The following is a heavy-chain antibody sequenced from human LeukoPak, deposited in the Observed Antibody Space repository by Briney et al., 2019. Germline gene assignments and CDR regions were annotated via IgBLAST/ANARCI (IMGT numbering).Heavy chain of an antibody. V-gene: IGHV3-30*18. CDR2: ISYDGSNK. D-gene: IGHD1-7*01. Sequence: GGSLRLSCAASGFIFSSYGMHWVRQAPGKGLEWVAVISYDGSNKNYADSVKGRFTISRDNSKNTLYLQMNSLRAEDTAVYYCAKVRVVFNWNYAYYFDSWGQGTLVTVSS. J-gene: IGHJ4*02. CDR1: GFIFSSYG. CDR3: AKVRVVFNWNYAYYFDS.